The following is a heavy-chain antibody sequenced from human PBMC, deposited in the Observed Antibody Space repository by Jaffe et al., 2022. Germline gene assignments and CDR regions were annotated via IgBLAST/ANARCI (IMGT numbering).Heavy chain of an antibody. Sequence: QVQLQESGPGLVKPSETLSLTCTVSGGSISSYYWSWIRQPPGKGLEWIGYIYYSGSTNYNPSLKSRVTISVDTSKNQFSLKLSSVTAADTAVYYCARVREVQLWSGGFDYWGQGTLVTVSS. J-gene: IGHJ4*02. CDR2: IYYSGST. CDR1: GGSISSYY. D-gene: IGHD5-18*01. V-gene: IGHV4-59*01. CDR3: ARVREVQLWSGGFDY.